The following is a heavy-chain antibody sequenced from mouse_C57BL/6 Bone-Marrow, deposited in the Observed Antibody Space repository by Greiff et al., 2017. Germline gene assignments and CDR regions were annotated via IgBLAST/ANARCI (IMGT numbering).Heavy chain of an antibody. Sequence: QVQLQQSGAELARPGASVKLSCTASGYTFTSYGISWVQQSTGQGLEWIGEIYPRSGTTYYNEKFKGKATLTADKSSSTVYMALSSLTSEDSAVXLCANCVDYYGSSYYYWYFDVWGKGTTVTVSS. CDR3: ANCVDYYGSSYYYWYFDV. CDR1: GYTFTSYG. J-gene: IGHJ1*03. D-gene: IGHD1-1*01. CDR2: IYPRSGTT. V-gene: IGHV1-81*01.